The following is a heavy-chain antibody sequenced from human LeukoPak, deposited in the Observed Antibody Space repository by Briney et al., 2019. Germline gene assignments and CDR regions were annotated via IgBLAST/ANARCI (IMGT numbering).Heavy chain of an antibody. J-gene: IGHJ4*02. Sequence: PGGSLRLSCAVSGFTVNSNDMGWVRQAPGKGLEWVSFIYSGGGTYYADSVKGRFTISRDNAKNSLYLQMNSLRAEDTAVYYCARDSGQQLVAPHDYWGQGTLVTVSS. D-gene: IGHD6-13*01. CDR2: IYSGGGT. CDR1: GFTVNSND. V-gene: IGHV3-66*01. CDR3: ARDSGQQLVAPHDY.